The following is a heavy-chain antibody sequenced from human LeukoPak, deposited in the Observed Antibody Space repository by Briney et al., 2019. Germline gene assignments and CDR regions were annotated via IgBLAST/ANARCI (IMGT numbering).Heavy chain of an antibody. CDR1: GYTFTSYA. Sequence: GASVKVSCKASGYTFTSYAMHWVRQAPGQRLEWMGWINAGNGNTKYSQKFQGRVTITRDTSASTAYMELSSLRSEDTAVYYCALTLGYCSSTSCYNPLGDYYYGMDVWGQGTTVTVSS. D-gene: IGHD2-2*01. CDR3: ALTLGYCSSTSCYNPLGDYYYGMDV. J-gene: IGHJ6*02. V-gene: IGHV1-3*01. CDR2: INAGNGNT.